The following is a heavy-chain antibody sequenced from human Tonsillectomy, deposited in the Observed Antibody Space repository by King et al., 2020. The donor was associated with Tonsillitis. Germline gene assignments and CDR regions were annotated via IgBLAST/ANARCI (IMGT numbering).Heavy chain of an antibody. CDR3: AKDFETTGTTGWCDS. CDR2: IRYDGSNK. Sequence: VQLVESGGGVVQPGGSLRLSCAASGFTFSSYGMHWVRQAPGKGLEWVAFIRYDGSNKYYADSVKGRFTISRDNSKNTLYLQMNSLRAEDTAVYYCAKDFETTGTTGWCDSWGQGTLVTVSS. D-gene: IGHD1-1*01. V-gene: IGHV3-30*02. CDR1: GFTFSSYG. J-gene: IGHJ5*01.